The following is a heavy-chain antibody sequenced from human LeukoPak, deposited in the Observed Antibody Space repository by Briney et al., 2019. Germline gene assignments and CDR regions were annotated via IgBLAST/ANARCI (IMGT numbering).Heavy chain of an antibody. V-gene: IGHV3-64*01. J-gene: IGHJ4*02. CDR1: GFTFSDYT. CDR2: ISSYGDNT. CDR3: ARATNSYGGNSDF. Sequence: PGGSLRLSCVASGFTFSDYTMHWVRQAPGKGLEYASAISSYGDNTYYANSVKGRFTISRDNSKNTLYLQMGSLRADDMAVYYCARATNSYGGNSDFWGQGTLVTVSS. D-gene: IGHD4-23*01.